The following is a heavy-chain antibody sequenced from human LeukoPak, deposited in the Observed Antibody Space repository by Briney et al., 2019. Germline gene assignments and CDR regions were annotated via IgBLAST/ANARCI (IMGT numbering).Heavy chain of an antibody. Sequence: SETLSLTCAVYGGSFSGYYWSWIRQPPGKGLEWIGEINHSGSTNYNPSLKSRVTISVDTSKNQFSLKLSSVTAADTAVYYCARGRQLWFNAFDIWGQGTMVTVPS. CDR1: GGSFSGYY. CDR3: ARGRQLWFNAFDI. J-gene: IGHJ3*02. V-gene: IGHV4-34*01. D-gene: IGHD5-18*01. CDR2: INHSGST.